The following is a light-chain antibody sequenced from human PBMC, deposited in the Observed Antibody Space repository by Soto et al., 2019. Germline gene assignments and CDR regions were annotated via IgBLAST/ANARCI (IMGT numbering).Light chain of an antibody. CDR1: QSVSSSY. J-gene: IGKJ5*01. V-gene: IGKV3-20*01. CDR2: GAS. Sequence: EIVLTQSPATLSLSPGERATLSCRASQSVSSSYLAWYQQKPGQAPRLLIYGASSRATGIPDRFSGSGSGTDFTLTISSLQPDDFAVFYCQQYGSSEIIFGQGTRREIK. CDR3: QQYGSSEII.